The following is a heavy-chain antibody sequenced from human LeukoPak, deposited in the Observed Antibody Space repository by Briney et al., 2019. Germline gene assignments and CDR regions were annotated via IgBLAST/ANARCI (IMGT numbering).Heavy chain of an antibody. CDR3: SKAPIVATITGGSYYMDV. D-gene: IGHD5-12*01. CDR1: GFTFSSYA. J-gene: IGHJ6*03. CDR2: ISYDGSNK. V-gene: IGHV3-30*04. Sequence: GGSLRLSCAASGFTFSSYAMHWVRQAPGKGLEWVAVISYDGSNKYYADSVKGRFTISRDNSKNTLYLQMNSLRAEDTAVYYCSKAPIVATITGGSYYMDVWSKGTTVTVSS.